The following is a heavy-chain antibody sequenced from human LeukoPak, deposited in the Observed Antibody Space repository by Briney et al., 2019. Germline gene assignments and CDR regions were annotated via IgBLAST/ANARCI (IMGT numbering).Heavy chain of an antibody. Sequence: SETLSLTCTVSSGSIDNYYWSWIRQPPGKGLEWIAHIYFSGNTNYNPSLKSRVTISVDRSKNQFSLQVRSVTTADTAVYYCARHLWSEYHKFDYWGQGILDTVSS. V-gene: IGHV4-59*01. D-gene: IGHD3-3*01. CDR2: IYFSGNT. J-gene: IGHJ4*02. CDR1: SGSIDNYY. CDR3: ARHLWSEYHKFDY.